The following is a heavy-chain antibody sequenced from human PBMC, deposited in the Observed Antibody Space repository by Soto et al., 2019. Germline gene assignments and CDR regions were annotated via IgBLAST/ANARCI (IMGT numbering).Heavy chain of an antibody. J-gene: IGHJ6*02. D-gene: IGHD6-19*01. V-gene: IGHV3-74*01. CDR2: INSGGSST. CDR1: GFTFSSYW. CDR3: ARVSYSSGWYDRYYYYGMDV. Sequence: GGSLRLSCAASGFTFSSYWMHWVRQAPGKGLVWVSRINSGGSSTSYADSVKGRFTISRDNAKNTLYLQMNSLRAEDTAVYYCARVSYSSGWYDRYYYYGMDVWGQGTTVTVSS.